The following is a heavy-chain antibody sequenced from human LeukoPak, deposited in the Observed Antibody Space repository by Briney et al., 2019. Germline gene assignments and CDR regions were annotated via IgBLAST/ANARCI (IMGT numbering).Heavy chain of an antibody. V-gene: IGHV3-23*01. CDR1: GFTFSSYA. Sequence: GGSLRLSCAASGFTFSSYAMSWVRQAPGKGLEWVSAISGSGGNTYYADSVKGRFTISRDNSKNTLYLQINSLRAEDTAVYYCAKDLSLATRPYYFDYWGQGTLVTASS. CDR2: ISGSGGNT. D-gene: IGHD6-6*01. CDR3: AKDLSLATRPYYFDY. J-gene: IGHJ4*02.